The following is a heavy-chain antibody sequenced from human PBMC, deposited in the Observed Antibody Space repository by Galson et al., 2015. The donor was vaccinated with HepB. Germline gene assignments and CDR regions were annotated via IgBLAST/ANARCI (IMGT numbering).Heavy chain of an antibody. CDR1: GFTATNAW. Sequence: SLRLSCAASGFTATNAWMSWVRQAPGKGLEWVGRIKSKTDGGTTDYATPVKGRFTISRDDSKNTLSLQMNSLQIEDTAMYYCVAGSRWEALGTWGQGTLVTVSS. CDR3: VAGSRWEALGT. J-gene: IGHJ5*02. V-gene: IGHV3-15*01. CDR2: IKSKTDGGTT. D-gene: IGHD1-26*01.